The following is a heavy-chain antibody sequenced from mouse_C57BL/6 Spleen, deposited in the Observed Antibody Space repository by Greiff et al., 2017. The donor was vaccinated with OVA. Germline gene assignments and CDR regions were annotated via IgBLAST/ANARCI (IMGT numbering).Heavy chain of an antibody. CDR2: IDPSDSYT. D-gene: IGHD4-1*01. J-gene: IGHJ2*01. Sequence: VQLQQPGAELVKPGASVKLSCKASGYTFTSYWMQWVKQRPGQGLEWIGEIDPSDSYTNYNQKFKGKATLTVDTSSSTAYMQLSSLTSEDSAVYYCARHWGGLDYWGQGTTLTVSS. V-gene: IGHV1-50*01. CDR3: ARHWGGLDY. CDR1: GYTFTSYW.